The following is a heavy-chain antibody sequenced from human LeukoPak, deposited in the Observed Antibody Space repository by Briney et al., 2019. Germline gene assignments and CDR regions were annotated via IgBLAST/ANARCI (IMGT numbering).Heavy chain of an antibody. CDR1: GGSISSSSYY. J-gene: IGHJ5*02. Sequence: SETLSLTCTVSGGSISSSSYYWGWIRQPPGKGLEWIGYIYYNGSTYYNPFLKSRVTISVDTSKNQFSLKLSSVTAADTAVYYCARTSLGGAWFDPWGQGTLVTVSS. D-gene: IGHD3-10*01. CDR2: IYYNGST. V-gene: IGHV4-39*07. CDR3: ARTSLGGAWFDP.